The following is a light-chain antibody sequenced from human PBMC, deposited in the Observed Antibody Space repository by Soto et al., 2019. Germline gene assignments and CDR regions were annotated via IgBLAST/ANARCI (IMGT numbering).Light chain of an antibody. CDR2: GAS. J-gene: IGKJ4*01. CDR3: QHYNNWLGT. V-gene: IGKV3-15*01. CDR1: QAISSN. Sequence: EIVMTQSPATLSVSRGERATLSCRANQAISSNLAWYQQKPGQASRLLIYGASTRATGIPDRFSGSGSGTEFTLTISSLQSEDFAVYYCQHYNNWLGTFGGGTKVGIK.